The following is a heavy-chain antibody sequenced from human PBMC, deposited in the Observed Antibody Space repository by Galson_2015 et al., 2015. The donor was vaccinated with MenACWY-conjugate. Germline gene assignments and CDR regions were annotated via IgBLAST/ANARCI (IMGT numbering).Heavy chain of an antibody. V-gene: IGHV5-51*01. J-gene: IGHJ6*02. CDR3: ARHPPGGRGMDV. CDR1: GYSFTNYW. D-gene: IGHD1-26*01. CDR2: IDPVNSNI. Sequence: QSGAEVKKPGEPLKISCKGSGYSFTNYWIAWVRQVPGKGLEWVGLIDPVNSNIRYSPFFQGQVTISADESISTAYLQWSSLKASDTATYYCARHPPGGRGMDVWGRGTTVTVSS.